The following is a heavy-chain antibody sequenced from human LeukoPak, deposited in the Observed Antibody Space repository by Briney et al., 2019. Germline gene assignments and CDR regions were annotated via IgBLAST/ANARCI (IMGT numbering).Heavy chain of an antibody. CDR3: ARWGVYGSGTIDY. CDR2: IYYSGST. J-gene: IGHJ4*02. V-gene: IGHV4-31*03. D-gene: IGHD3-10*01. CDR1: GGSISSGGYY. Sequence: PSQTLSLTCTVSGGSISSGGYYWSWIRQHPGKGLEWIGYIYYSGSTYYNPSLKSRVTISVDTSKNQFSLKLSSVTAADTAVYYCARWGVYGSGTIDYWGQGTLVTVSS.